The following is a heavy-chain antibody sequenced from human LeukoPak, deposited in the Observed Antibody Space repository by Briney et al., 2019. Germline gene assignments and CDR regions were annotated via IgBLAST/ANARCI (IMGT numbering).Heavy chain of an antibody. CDR1: GFTVSSNY. CDR3: ARDQLRSGDNSPPGC. D-gene: IGHD1-26*01. J-gene: IGHJ4*02. Sequence: GGSLRLSCAASGFTVSSNYMSWVRQAPGKGLEWVSVIYSGGSTYYADSVKGRFTISRDNSKNTLYLQMNSLRADDTAVYYCARDQLRSGDNSPPGCWGQGTLVTVSS. CDR2: IYSGGST. V-gene: IGHV3-53*01.